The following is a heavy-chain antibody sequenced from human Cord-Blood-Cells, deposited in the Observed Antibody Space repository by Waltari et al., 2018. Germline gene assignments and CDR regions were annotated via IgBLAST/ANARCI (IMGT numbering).Heavy chain of an antibody. Sequence: QVQLVQSGAEVKKPGASVKVSCKASGYTFTGYYMHWVRQAPGQGLEWMGWINPNSGGTNYAQKFQGRVTMTRDTSISTAYMELSRLRSDDTAVYYCARDHGDYSYYYYMDVWGKGTTVTVSS. D-gene: IGHD4-17*01. CDR2: INPNSGGT. J-gene: IGHJ6*03. CDR3: ARDHGDYSYYYYMDV. CDR1: GYTFTGYY. V-gene: IGHV1-2*02.